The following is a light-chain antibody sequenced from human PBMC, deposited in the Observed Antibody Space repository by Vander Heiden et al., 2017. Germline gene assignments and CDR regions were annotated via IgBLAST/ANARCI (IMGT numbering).Light chain of an antibody. CDR2: KAS. Sequence: DIQMTQSPSTLSASVGDRVTITCRASQSISSWVAWYQQKPGKAPNLLIYKASSLESGVPSRFSGSGSGTEFTLTITSLQPEDFATYYCQQYKSYPITFGQGTRLEIK. CDR3: QQYKSYPIT. CDR1: QSISSW. V-gene: IGKV1-5*03. J-gene: IGKJ5*01.